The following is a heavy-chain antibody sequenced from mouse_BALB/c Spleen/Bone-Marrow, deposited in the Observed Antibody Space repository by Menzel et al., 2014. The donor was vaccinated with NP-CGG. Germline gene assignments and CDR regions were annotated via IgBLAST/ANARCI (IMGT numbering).Heavy chain of an antibody. CDR2: IYPSDSYT. D-gene: IGHD2-1*01. CDR3: TRAGNYGNYYAMDY. J-gene: IGHJ4*01. CDR1: GYTFTSYW. Sequence: VKLQESGAELVRPGASVKLSCKASGYTFTSYWINWVKQRPGHGLEWIGNIYPSDSYTNYNQKFKDKATLTVDKSSSTAYMQLSSPTSEDSAVYFCTRAGNYGNYYAMDYWGQGTSVTVSS. V-gene: IGHV1-69*02.